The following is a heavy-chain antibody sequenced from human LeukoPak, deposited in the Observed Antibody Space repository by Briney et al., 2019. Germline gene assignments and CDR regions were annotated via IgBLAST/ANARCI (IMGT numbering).Heavy chain of an antibody. J-gene: IGHJ4*02. D-gene: IGHD3-22*01. CDR1: GFTFDDYG. CDR3: ARGSEYYYDSSGYYRPFDY. Sequence: GGSLRLSGAASGFTFDDYGMSWDRQAPGKGLEWASGINWNGGSTGYADSVKGRFTISRDNAKNSLYLQMNSLRAEDTALYYCARGSEYYYDSSGYYRPFDYWGQGTLVTVSS. CDR2: INWNGGST. V-gene: IGHV3-20*04.